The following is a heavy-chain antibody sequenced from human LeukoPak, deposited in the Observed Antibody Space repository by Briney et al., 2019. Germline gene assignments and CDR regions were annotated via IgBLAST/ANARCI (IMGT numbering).Heavy chain of an antibody. V-gene: IGHV3-9*01. D-gene: IGHD3-16*01. CDR2: ISWNSGNI. Sequence: GRSLRLSCAASGFTFDDYAMHWVRQAPGKGLGWVSGISWNSGNIDYADSVKGRFTISRDNAKNSLYLQMNSLRAEDTALYYCAKDIRRSGLLGGAFDIWGQGTMVTVSS. J-gene: IGHJ3*02. CDR3: AKDIRRSGLLGGAFDI. CDR1: GFTFDDYA.